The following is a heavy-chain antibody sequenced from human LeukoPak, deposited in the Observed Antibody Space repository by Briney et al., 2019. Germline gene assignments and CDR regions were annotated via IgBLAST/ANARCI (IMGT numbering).Heavy chain of an antibody. CDR1: GYTFTSYG. Sequence: ASVKVSCKASGYTFTSYGISWMRQAPGQGLEWMGWVSGYNGDTNYAQKLQGRVTMTTDTSTSTAYMELRSLRSDDTAVYYCARTHCSSSSCYTLFDYWGQGTLVTVSS. V-gene: IGHV1-18*01. CDR2: VSGYNGDT. J-gene: IGHJ4*02. CDR3: ARTHCSSSSCYTLFDY. D-gene: IGHD2-2*02.